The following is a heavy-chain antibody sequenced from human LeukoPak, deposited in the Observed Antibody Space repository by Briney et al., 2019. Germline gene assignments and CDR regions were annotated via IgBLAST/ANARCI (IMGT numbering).Heavy chain of an antibody. Sequence: PSETLSLTCTVSGGSISTYYWSWIRQPPGKGLEWIGYVYYSGTTNYNAALKSRVSISVDTSRSHFSLKLSSVTAADTAVYYCARGLSDAGHAFGYWGQGTLVTVSS. V-gene: IGHV4-59*01. CDR2: VYYSGTT. CDR3: ARGLSDAGHAFGY. CDR1: GGSISTYY. J-gene: IGHJ4*02. D-gene: IGHD2-21*02.